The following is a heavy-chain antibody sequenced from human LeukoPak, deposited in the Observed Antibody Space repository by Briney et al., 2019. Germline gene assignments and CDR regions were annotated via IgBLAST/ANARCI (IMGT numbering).Heavy chain of an antibody. CDR1: GGSISSSSYY. CDR2: IYYSGST. CDR3: ARHYAPDTAMVKV. J-gene: IGHJ4*02. D-gene: IGHD5-18*01. Sequence: SETLSLTCTVSGGSISSSSYYWGWIRQPPGKGLEWIGYIYYSGSTNYNPSLKSRVTISVDTSKNQFSLKLSSVTAADTAVYYCARHYAPDTAMVKVWGQGTLVTVSS. V-gene: IGHV4-61*05.